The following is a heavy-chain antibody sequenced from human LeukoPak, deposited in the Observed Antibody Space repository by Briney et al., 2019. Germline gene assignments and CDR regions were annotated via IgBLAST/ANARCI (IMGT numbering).Heavy chain of an antibody. Sequence: PGGSLRLSCSASGFTLGSYPMYWVGQAPGKGLEWVSNIRTSSEGANYAIYADSVKGRVTFSRDDAKNTLYLHMHSLRDDDTAVYYCARDQQYAFDYWGQGILVTVSS. D-gene: IGHD1/OR15-1a*01. J-gene: IGHJ4*02. CDR2: IRTSSEGANYA. V-gene: IGHV3-48*02. CDR1: GFTLGSYP. CDR3: ARDQQYAFDY.